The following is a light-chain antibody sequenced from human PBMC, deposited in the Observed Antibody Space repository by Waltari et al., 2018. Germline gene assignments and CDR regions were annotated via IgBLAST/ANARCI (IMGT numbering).Light chain of an antibody. CDR2: KAS. Sequence: DIQMTQSPSTLSASVGDRFTITCRASQSISNWLAWYQQKPGKAPKLLIYKASTLESGVPSRFSGSGSGTEFTLTINSLQPDDFATYYCQQYNSYSILTFGGGTKVEIK. CDR3: QQYNSYSILT. CDR1: QSISNW. J-gene: IGKJ4*01. V-gene: IGKV1-5*03.